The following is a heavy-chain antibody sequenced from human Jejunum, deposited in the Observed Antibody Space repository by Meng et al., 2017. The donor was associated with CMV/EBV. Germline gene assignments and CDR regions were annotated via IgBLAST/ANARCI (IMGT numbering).Heavy chain of an antibody. J-gene: IGHJ5*02. CDR1: GGSFSGYY. V-gene: IGHV4-34*01. CDR2: VNHRGFS. CDR3: SRDVVDGYSRTGFDP. D-gene: IGHD5-24*01. Sequence: QVQLHQWGAGQLKPSETLSLTCDVYGGSFSGYYWSWIRQSPGKGLEWIAGVNHRGFSLYSPSLTGRAITSLDTSKNQFSLRLNSVTAADTGVYYCSRDVVDGYSRTGFDPWGQGTLVTVSS.